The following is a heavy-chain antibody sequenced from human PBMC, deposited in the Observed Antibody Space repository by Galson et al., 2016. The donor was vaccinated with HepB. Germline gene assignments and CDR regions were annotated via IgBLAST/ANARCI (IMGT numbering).Heavy chain of an antibody. CDR3: TRGYMQNGMNV. D-gene: IGHD5-24*01. Sequence: CAISGDSVTSDNTCWNWIRQSPSRGLEWLGRTYYRFKWFNDYADSVKSRITVTSDTSKNQFSLQLDSVTPDDTATYFCTRGYMQNGMNVWGQGTTVTVS. V-gene: IGHV6-1*01. J-gene: IGHJ6*02. CDR2: TYYRFKWFN. CDR1: GDSVTSDNTC.